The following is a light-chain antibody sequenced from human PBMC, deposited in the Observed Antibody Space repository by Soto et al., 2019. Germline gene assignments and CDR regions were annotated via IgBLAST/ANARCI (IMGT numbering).Light chain of an antibody. J-gene: IGKJ2*01. CDR2: DAS. CDR3: QQRFNWPRFT. Sequence: EIVLTQSPATLSLSPGERATLSCRASQSVSSYLAWYQQKPGQAPRLLIYDASNRATGIPARFSGGGSGTDFPLTISSLEPEDFGVYYCQQRFNWPRFTFGQGTKLEIK. V-gene: IGKV3-11*01. CDR1: QSVSSY.